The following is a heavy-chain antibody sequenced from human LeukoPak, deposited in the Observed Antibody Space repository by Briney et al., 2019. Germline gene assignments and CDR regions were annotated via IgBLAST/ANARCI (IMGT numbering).Heavy chain of an antibody. J-gene: IGHJ4*02. CDR3: ARVIWFGELLGFDY. CDR1: GFTFSSYE. V-gene: IGHV3-48*01. D-gene: IGHD3-10*01. Sequence: PGGSLRLSCAASGFTFSSYEMNWVRQAPGKGLEWVSYISSSSSTIYYADSVKGRFTISKDNAKNSLYLQMNSLRAEDTAVYYCARVIWFGELLGFDYWGQGTLVTVSS. CDR2: ISSSSSTI.